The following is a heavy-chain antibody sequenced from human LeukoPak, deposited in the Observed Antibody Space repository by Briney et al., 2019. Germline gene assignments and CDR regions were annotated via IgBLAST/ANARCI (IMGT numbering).Heavy chain of an antibody. D-gene: IGHD3-22*01. Sequence: ASVKASCKASGYTFTGYYMHWVRQAPGQGLEWMGWINPNSGGTNYAQKFQGRVTMTRDTSISTAYMELSRLRSDDTAVYYCARLHYYDSSGYYGRNYFDYWGQGTLVTVSS. CDR3: ARLHYYDSSGYYGRNYFDY. CDR2: INPNSGGT. J-gene: IGHJ4*02. CDR1: GYTFTGYY. V-gene: IGHV1-2*02.